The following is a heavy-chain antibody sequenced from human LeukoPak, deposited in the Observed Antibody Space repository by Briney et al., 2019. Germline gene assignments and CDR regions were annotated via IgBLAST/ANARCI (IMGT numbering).Heavy chain of an antibody. CDR2: ISSSATI. J-gene: IGHJ5*02. CDR1: GFTFSSYS. V-gene: IGHV3-48*01. D-gene: IGHD3-10*01. Sequence: PGGSLRLSCSASGFTFSSYSRKWGRQAPGRGVEWVSYISSSATIYYADSVKGRFTISRDNAKNSLHLQMNSLRAEDTAVYYCASLYGSGPNWFDPWGQGTLVTVSS. CDR3: ASLYGSGPNWFDP.